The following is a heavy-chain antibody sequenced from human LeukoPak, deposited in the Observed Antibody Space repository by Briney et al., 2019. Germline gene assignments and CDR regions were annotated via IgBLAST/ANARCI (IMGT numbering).Heavy chain of an antibody. CDR2: IKSDGSTT. CDR3: AREDYGDYHLDY. D-gene: IGHD4-17*01. CDR1: GFTFNNHW. Sequence: GGSLRLSCAASGFTFNNHWMHWVRQAPGEGLVWVSRIKSDGSTTSYADSVKGRFTISRDNAKNTLYLQMNSLRAEDTAVYYCAREDYGDYHLDYWGQGTLVTVSS. V-gene: IGHV3-74*01. J-gene: IGHJ4*02.